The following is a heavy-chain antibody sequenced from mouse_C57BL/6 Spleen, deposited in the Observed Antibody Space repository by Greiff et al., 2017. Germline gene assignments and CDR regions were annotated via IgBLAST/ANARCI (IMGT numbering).Heavy chain of an antibody. CDR3: AREGDGYCTTSDD. CDR1: GYTFTSYW. J-gene: IGHJ2*01. D-gene: IGHD2-3*01. V-gene: IGHV1-55*01. Sequence: QVQLQQPGAELVKPGASVKMSCKASGYTFTSYWITWVKQRPGQGLEWIGDIYPGSGSTNYNEKFKSKATLTVDTSSSTAYLQLSSLTSEDSAVYYCAREGDGYCTTSDDWGKGTTVTVSS. CDR2: IYPGSGST.